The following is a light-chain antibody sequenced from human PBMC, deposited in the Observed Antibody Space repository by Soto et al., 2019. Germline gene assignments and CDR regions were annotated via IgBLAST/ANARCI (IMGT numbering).Light chain of an antibody. Sequence: DIVMTQSPDSLAVSLGERATINCKTSQSVLYSSNNKNYLVWYQQKPGQPPKLLIYWASTRESGVPDRFSGSGSGTDFTLTISSLEPEDFAVYYCQQRSNWPLTFGQGTRLEIK. CDR3: QQRSNWPLT. CDR1: QSVLYSSNNKNY. J-gene: IGKJ5*01. V-gene: IGKV4-1*01. CDR2: WAS.